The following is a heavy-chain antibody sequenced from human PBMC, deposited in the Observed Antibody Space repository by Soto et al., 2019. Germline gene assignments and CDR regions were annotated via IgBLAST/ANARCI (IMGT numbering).Heavy chain of an antibody. V-gene: IGHV1-69*06. CDR1: GFTFHVFG. Sequence: QVQLVQSGAEVKNPGSSVKVSCKTSGFTFHVFGIHWVRQDPGQGLAWMGGLIPIYDAPYYAQKFQGRITITADKSTATVHLELSSLTSEDTAVYFCAKVRDPHLDHYGLDVWGQGTTVTVS. J-gene: IGHJ6*02. CDR3: AKVRDPHLDHYGLDV. CDR2: LIPIYDAP.